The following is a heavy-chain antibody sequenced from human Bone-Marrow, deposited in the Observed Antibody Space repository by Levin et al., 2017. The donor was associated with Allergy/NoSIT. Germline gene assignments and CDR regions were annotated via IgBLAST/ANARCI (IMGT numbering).Heavy chain of an antibody. CDR1: GFVFNSYT. CDR2: ISTSSAYI. D-gene: IGHD2/OR15-2a*01. J-gene: IGHJ3*01. Sequence: PVASVKVSCEASGFVFNSYTMSWVRQAPGKGLEWVSSISTSSAYIYYADSVKDRFIISRDNAKNSLFLEMSSLRAEDTALYFCARILEVIVPPPDAFDLWGQGTGVSVSS. V-gene: IGHV3-21*06. CDR3: ARILEVIVPPPDAFDL.